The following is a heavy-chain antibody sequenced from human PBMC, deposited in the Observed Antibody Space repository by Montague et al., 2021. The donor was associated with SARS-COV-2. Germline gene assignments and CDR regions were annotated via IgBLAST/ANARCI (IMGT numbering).Heavy chain of an antibody. D-gene: IGHD3-9*01. CDR1: GFTFSDYY. V-gene: IGHV3-11*06. CDR3: ARDQPHYDILTGYYKDYYYMDV. J-gene: IGHJ6*02. Sequence: SLRLSWAASGFTFSDYYMGWIRQAPGKGLEWVSYISSSSSYTNYADSVKGRFTISRDNAKNSLYLQMNSLRAEDTAVYYCARDQPHYDILTGYYKDYYYMDVWGPGTTVTVSS. CDR2: ISSSSSYT.